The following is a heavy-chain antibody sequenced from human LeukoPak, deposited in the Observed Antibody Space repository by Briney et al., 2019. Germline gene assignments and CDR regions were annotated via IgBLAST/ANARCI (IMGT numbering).Heavy chain of an antibody. V-gene: IGHV3-48*04. CDR1: GFTFSNYN. CDR2: ISSSSSTI. J-gene: IGHJ4*02. Sequence: GGSLRLSCAASGFTFSNYNMNWVRQAPGKGLGWVSYISSSSSTIYYADSVKGRFTISRDNAKNSLYLQMNSLRAEDTAVYYCASSLLGVWFGETYFDYWGQGTLVTVSS. CDR3: ASSLLGVWFGETYFDY. D-gene: IGHD3-10*01.